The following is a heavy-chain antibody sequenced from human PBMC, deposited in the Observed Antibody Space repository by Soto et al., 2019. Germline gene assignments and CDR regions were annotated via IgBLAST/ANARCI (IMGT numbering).Heavy chain of an antibody. J-gene: IGHJ5*02. CDR1: AYSFTTYH. Sequence: QVQLVQSGAEVKKPGASVTVSCKASAYSFTTYHIHWMRQAPGQGLEWMGLINPDAGATNYAQRFQGRLRLTRDTSTSTVYMELRSLTFDDTAVYYCARGDIVLVPASEGNWFDPWGQGTLVTVSS. CDR2: INPDAGAT. V-gene: IGHV1-46*01. D-gene: IGHD2-2*01. CDR3: ARGDIVLVPASEGNWFDP.